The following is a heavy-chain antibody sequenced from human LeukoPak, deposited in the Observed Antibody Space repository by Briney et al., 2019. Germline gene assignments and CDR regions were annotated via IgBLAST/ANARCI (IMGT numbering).Heavy chain of an antibody. CDR1: GFTFNTYT. CDR3: ARFTTYYGSGRHDAFDI. V-gene: IGHV3-21*01. D-gene: IGHD3-10*01. J-gene: IGHJ3*02. Sequence: GGSLRLSCAASGFTFNTYTMNWIRQAPGKGLEWVSSISSGSGYIYYADSVKGRFTISRDNAKNSPYLQMNSLRAEDTAVYYCARFTTYYGSGRHDAFDIWGQGTMVTVSS. CDR2: ISSGSGYI.